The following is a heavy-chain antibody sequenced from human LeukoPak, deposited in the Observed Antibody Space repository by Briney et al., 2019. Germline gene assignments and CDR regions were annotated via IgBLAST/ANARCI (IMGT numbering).Heavy chain of an antibody. V-gene: IGHV4-34*01. J-gene: IGHJ4*02. CDR1: GFTFSSYW. Sequence: PGGSLRLSCAASGFTFSSYWMSWVRQAPGKGLEWIGEINHSGSTNYNPSLKSRVTISVDTSKNQFSLKLSSVTAADTAVYYCARRHEAAPFDYWGQGTLVTVSS. D-gene: IGHD6-13*01. CDR3: ARRHEAAPFDY. CDR2: INHSGST.